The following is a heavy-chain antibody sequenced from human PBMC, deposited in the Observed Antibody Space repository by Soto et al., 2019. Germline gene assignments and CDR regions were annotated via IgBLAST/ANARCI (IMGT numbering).Heavy chain of an antibody. CDR3: VKGGSRGRYNYYFGIDF. Sequence: VNVACTASGGTFSGYAISWVRQAPGQGLEWMVGVIPIFGTANYAHKFQVIVTITADESTTTAYMEVSNLRSEDTAVHYCVKGGSRGRYNYYFGIDFWGQEATVTVS. J-gene: IGHJ6*02. D-gene: IGHD1-26*01. CDR1: GGTFSGYA. V-gene: IGHV1-69*01. CDR2: VIPIFGTA.